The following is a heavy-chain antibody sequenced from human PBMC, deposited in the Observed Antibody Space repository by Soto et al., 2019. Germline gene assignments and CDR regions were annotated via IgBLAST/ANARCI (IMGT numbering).Heavy chain of an antibody. Sequence: PGVSLRLSCAASGFIVSSNYMSWVRQAPGKGLEWVSVIYSGGTTYYADSVRGRFTISRDNSKNMVYLQMNSLRVEDTAVYYCERDGGLSSYPVDYYYGVDVWGLGTTVTVSS. CDR1: GFIVSSNY. CDR2: IYSGGTT. J-gene: IGHJ6*02. D-gene: IGHD3-3*01. V-gene: IGHV3-53*01. CDR3: ERDGGLSSYPVDYYYGVDV.